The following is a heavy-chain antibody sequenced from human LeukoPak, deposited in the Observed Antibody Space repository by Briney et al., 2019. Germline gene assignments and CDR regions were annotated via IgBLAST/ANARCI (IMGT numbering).Heavy chain of an antibody. V-gene: IGHV1-69*13. J-gene: IGHJ6*03. CDR1: GGTFNNSA. CDR2: IIPIFGTA. Sequence: SVKVSCKTSGGTFNNSAISWVRQAPGQGLEWMGGIIPIFGTANYAQKFQGRVTITADESTSTAYMELSSLRSEDTAVYYCASKSSRIAARPSTTCYYYMDVWGKGTTVTVSS. D-gene: IGHD6-6*01. CDR3: ASKSSRIAARPSTTCYYYMDV.